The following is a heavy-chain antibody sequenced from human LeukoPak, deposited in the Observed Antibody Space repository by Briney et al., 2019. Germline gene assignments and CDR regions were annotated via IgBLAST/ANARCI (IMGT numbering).Heavy chain of an antibody. J-gene: IGHJ2*01. Sequence: PSETLSLTCTVSGCSISSSSYYWGWIRQPPGKGLEWIGIIYYSGSTYYNPSLKGRVTISVDTSKNQFSLKMSSVTAAHTAVYYCARAFRARYFDLWGRGTLVTVSS. CDR3: ARAFRARYFDL. CDR1: GCSISSSSYY. D-gene: IGHD2/OR15-2a*01. V-gene: IGHV4-39*01. CDR2: IYYSGST.